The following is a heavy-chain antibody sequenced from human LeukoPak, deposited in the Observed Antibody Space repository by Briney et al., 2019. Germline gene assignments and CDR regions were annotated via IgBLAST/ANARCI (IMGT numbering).Heavy chain of an antibody. CDR1: GFTFSSYG. Sequence: PGGSLRLSCAASGFTFSSYGMHWVRQGPGKGLERVAFIRYDGSNKYYADSVKGRFTISRDNSKNTLYLQMNSLRAEDTAVYYCAKDAAAAGTHAYWGQGTLVTVSS. CDR2: IRYDGSNK. J-gene: IGHJ4*02. V-gene: IGHV3-30*02. D-gene: IGHD6-13*01. CDR3: AKDAAAAGTHAY.